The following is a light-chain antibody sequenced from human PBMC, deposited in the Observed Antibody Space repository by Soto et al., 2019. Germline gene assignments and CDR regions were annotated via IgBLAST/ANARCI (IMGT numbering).Light chain of an antibody. J-gene: IGKJ5*01. CDR1: QSVGIR. CDR3: QHYNNWPPIT. CDR2: DTS. Sequence: EIVMTHSPVTLSVSPCERAALSCRASQSVGIRLAWYQQKPGQAPRLLMYDTSTRATGVPARFSGSGSGTEFTLTISSLQSEDFAFYYCQHYNNWPPITFGQGTRLEI. V-gene: IGKV3-15*01.